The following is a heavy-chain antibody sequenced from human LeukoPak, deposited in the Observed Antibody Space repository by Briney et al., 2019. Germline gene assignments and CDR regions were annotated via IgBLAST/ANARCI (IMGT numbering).Heavy chain of an antibody. V-gene: IGHV3-23*01. CDR1: GFTFSSYA. Sequence: GGSLRLSCAVSGFTFSSYAMRWVRQAPGKELEWVSAISGSGGSTYYADSVKGRFTISRDNSKNTLYLQMNSLRAEDTAVYYCAKDARIAVAGTLFDYWGQGTLVTVSS. D-gene: IGHD6-19*01. J-gene: IGHJ4*02. CDR2: ISGSGGST. CDR3: AKDARIAVAGTLFDY.